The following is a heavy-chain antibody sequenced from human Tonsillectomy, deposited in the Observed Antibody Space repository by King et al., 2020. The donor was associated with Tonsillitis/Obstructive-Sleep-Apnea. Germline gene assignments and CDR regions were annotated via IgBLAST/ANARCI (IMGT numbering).Heavy chain of an antibody. CDR1: GGSISSYY. J-gene: IGHJ5*02. CDR3: AREAYYYDSSGEGWFDP. CDR2: IYTSGST. D-gene: IGHD3-22*01. Sequence: VQLQESGPGLVKPSETLSLTCTVSGGSISSYYWSWIRQPAGKGLEWIGRIYTSGSTNYNPSLKSRVTMSVDTSKNQFSLKLSSVTAADTAVYYWAREAYYYDSSGEGWFDPWGQGTLVTVSS. V-gene: IGHV4-4*07.